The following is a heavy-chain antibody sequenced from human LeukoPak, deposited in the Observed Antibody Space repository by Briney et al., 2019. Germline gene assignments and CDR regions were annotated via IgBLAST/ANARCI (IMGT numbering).Heavy chain of an antibody. D-gene: IGHD6-19*01. CDR3: ARGIAVAGTVNY. V-gene: IGHV3-7*01. Sequence: GGSLRLSCAASRFTFNSFYMSWVRQAPGKGLEWVANIKQDGSEKYYVDSVKGRFTISRDNAKNSLYLQMNSLRAEDTAMYYCARGIAVAGTVNYWGQGTLVTVSS. J-gene: IGHJ4*02. CDR1: RFTFNSFY. CDR2: IKQDGSEK.